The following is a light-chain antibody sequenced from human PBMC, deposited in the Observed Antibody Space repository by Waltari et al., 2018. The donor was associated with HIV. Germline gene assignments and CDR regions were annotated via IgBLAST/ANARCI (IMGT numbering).Light chain of an antibody. Sequence: DIVMTQSPDSLAVSLGARATINCKSSPSVLYNSNSKSCLAWYQQKPGQAPKLLIYLASTRESGVPARFSGSGSGTDFPLTISSLQAEDVAVYYCQQYFKSPRTFGQGTKVEVK. CDR3: QQYFKSPRT. CDR2: LAS. CDR1: PSVLYNSNSKSC. J-gene: IGKJ1*01. V-gene: IGKV4-1*01.